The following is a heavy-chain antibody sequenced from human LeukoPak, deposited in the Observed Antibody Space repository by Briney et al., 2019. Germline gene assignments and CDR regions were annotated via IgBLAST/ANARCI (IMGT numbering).Heavy chain of an antibody. Sequence: QPGGSLRLSCAASGFPFSGYGMHWVRQAPGKGLEWVAVAYGDGSSQYYADSVKGRFSICKDISKNTLSLQMNSLRPEDTAIYYCAKDSHYDHPSGVDYWGQGTLVTVSS. D-gene: IGHD3-22*01. J-gene: IGHJ4*02. CDR3: AKDSHYDHPSGVDY. V-gene: IGHV3-33*06. CDR2: AYGDGSSQ. CDR1: GFPFSGYG.